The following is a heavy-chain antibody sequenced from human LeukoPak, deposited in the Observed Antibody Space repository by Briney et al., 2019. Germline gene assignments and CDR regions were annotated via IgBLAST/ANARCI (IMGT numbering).Heavy chain of an antibody. Sequence: PSETLSLTCHVSGDSISGYYWSWIRQPAGKGLEWIGRFYRGSTLYNPSLKGRDSISVDTSTNQFSLNLTSVTAADTAVYYCARAPSLTNIWWDHWGLGTLVTVSS. CDR1: GDSISGYY. V-gene: IGHV4-4*07. D-gene: IGHD4/OR15-4a*01. CDR3: ARAPSLTNIWWDH. CDR2: FYRGST. J-gene: IGHJ5*02.